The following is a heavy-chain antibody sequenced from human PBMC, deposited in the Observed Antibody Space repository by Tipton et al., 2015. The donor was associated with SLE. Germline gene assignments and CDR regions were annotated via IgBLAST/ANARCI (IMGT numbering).Heavy chain of an antibody. CDR2: IYTSGST. CDR3: AGRYCTNGVCYLDAFDI. CDR1: GGSISSYY. D-gene: IGHD2-8*01. Sequence: TLSLTCTVSGGSISSYYWSWIRQPAGKGLEWIGRIYTSGSTNYNPSLKSRVTMSVDTSKNQFSLKLSSVTAADTAVYYCAGRYCTNGVCYLDAFDIWGQGTMVTVSS. J-gene: IGHJ3*02. V-gene: IGHV4-4*07.